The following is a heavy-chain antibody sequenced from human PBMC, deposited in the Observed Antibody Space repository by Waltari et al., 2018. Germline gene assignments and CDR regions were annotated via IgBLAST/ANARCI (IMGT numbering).Heavy chain of an antibody. V-gene: IGHV4-34*01. J-gene: IGHJ4*02. CDR1: GGPFSGYY. CDR2: INHSGST. CDR3: ARGGYYDILTGYYKPFDY. D-gene: IGHD3-9*01. Sequence: QVQLQQWGAGLLKPSETLSLTCAVYGGPFSGYYWSWIRQPPGKGLEWIGEINHSGSTNYNPSLKSRVTISVDTSKNQFSLKLSSVTAADTAVYYCARGGYYDILTGYYKPFDYWGQGTLVTVSS.